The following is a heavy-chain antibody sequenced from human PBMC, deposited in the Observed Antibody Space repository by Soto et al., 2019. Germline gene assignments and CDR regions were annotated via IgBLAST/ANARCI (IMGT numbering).Heavy chain of an antibody. CDR1: GYTFRAYS. V-gene: IGHV1-3*01. CDR3: ARGSNAGLDY. D-gene: IGHD4-4*01. CDR2: INGVNGNT. Sequence: QVQAVQSGAEVNKPGASVKVSCKASGYTFRAYSMNWVRQAPGQRLEWMGWINGVNGNTEYSQTFQGRVTITRDTSASIAYMELSSLRPEDTAVYYCARGSNAGLDYWGQGTLVTVSS. J-gene: IGHJ4*02.